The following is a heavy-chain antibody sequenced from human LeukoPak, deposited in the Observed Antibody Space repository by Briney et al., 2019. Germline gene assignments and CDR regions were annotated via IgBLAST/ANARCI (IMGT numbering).Heavy chain of an antibody. CDR1: GYTFTSYY. D-gene: IGHD1-14*01. CDR2: INPSGGST. V-gene: IGHV1-46*01. CDR3: ARDPDLRYMDV. J-gene: IGHJ6*03. Sequence: ASVKVSCKASGYTFTSYYMHWVRQAPGQGLEWMGIINPSGGSTSYAQKFQGRVTMTRDMSTSTVYMELSGLRSEDTAVYYCARDPDLRYMDVWGKGTTVTVSS.